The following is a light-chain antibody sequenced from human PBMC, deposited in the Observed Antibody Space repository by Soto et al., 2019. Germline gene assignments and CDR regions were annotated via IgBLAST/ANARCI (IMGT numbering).Light chain of an antibody. CDR2: EVS. J-gene: IGLJ3*02. Sequence: QSALTQPASVSGSPGQSITISCTGPGSDVGGYNSVSWYQQHPGKAPKLMIYEVSNRPSGVSNRFSGSKSGNAASLTLSGLQAEDEADYYCSSYTTYSTLWVFGGGTKLTVL. V-gene: IGLV2-14*01. CDR1: GSDVGGYNS. CDR3: SSYTTYSTLWV.